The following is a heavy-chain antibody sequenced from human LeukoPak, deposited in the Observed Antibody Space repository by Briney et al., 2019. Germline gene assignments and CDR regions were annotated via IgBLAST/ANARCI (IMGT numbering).Heavy chain of an antibody. CDR2: ILYDGSNK. CDR1: GFTFSTYA. Sequence: GGSLRPSCAASGFTFSTYAMHWVRQAPGKGREWGGVILYDGSNKYYADSVKGRFTISRDNSKNTLYLQMNSLRAEDTAVYYCARSYYSSSRIPPDYWGQGTLVTVSS. V-gene: IGHV3-30*04. CDR3: ARSYYSSSRIPPDY. D-gene: IGHD6-13*01. J-gene: IGHJ4*02.